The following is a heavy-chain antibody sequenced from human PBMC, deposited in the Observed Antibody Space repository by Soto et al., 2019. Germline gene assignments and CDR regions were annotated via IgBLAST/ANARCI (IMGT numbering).Heavy chain of an antibody. V-gene: IGHV1-18*04. J-gene: IGHJ5*02. D-gene: IGHD3-3*01. CDR2: ISAYNGNT. CDR3: ARDQSYGFWSGYSQEADNWFDP. CDR1: GYTFASYG. Sequence: GASVKVSCKASGYTFASYGISWVRQAPGQGLEWMGWISAYNGNTNYAQKLQGRVTMTTDTSTSTAYMELRSLRSDDTAVYYCARDQSYGFWSGYSQEADNWFDPWGQGTLVTVSS.